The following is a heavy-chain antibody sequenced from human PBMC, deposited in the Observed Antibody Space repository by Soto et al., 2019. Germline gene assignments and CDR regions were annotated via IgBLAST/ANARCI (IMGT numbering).Heavy chain of an antibody. CDR3: ASMGPYYDFWSGYFAFDI. V-gene: IGHV3-21*01. D-gene: IGHD3-3*01. Sequence: GGSLRLSCAASGFTFSSYSMNWVRQAPGKGLEWVSSISSSSYIYYADSVKGRFTISRDNAKNSLYQQMNSLRAEDTAVYYCASMGPYYDFWSGYFAFDIWGQGTMVTVSS. J-gene: IGHJ3*02. CDR2: ISSSSYI. CDR1: GFTFSSYS.